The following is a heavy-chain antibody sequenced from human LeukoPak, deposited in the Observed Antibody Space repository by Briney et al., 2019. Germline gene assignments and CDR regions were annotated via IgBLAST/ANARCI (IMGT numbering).Heavy chain of an antibody. J-gene: IGHJ4*02. CDR3: ARNPMWKGYCSRGSCYLVDY. D-gene: IGHD2-15*01. CDR1: GGSFSGYY. Sequence: SETLSLTCAVYGGSFSGYYWSWIRLPPGKGLEWIGEINHSGSTNYNPSLKSRVTISVDTSKNQFSLKLSSVTAADTAVYYCARNPMWKGYCSRGSCYLVDYGGQGTLVTVSS. V-gene: IGHV4-34*01. CDR2: INHSGST.